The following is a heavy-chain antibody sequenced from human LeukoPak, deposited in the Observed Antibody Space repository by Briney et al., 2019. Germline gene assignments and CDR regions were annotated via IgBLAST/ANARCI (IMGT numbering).Heavy chain of an antibody. J-gene: IGHJ4*02. CDR2: INPNSGGT. V-gene: IGHV1-2*02. D-gene: IGHD3-10*01. CDR1: GYTFTGYY. Sequence: GASVKVSCKASGYTFTGYYMHWVRQAPGQGLEWMGWINPNSGGTNYAQKFQGRVTMTRDTSISTAYMELSRLRSDDTAVYYCARTPITMVRGVPKRGDYFDYWGQGTLVTVSS. CDR3: ARTPITMVRGVPKRGDYFDY.